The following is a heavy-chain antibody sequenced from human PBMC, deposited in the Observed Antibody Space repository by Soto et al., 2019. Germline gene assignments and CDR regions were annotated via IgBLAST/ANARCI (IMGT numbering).Heavy chain of an antibody. Sequence: SETLSLTCTVSGGSISSYYWSWIRQPPGKGLEWIGYIYYSGSTNYNPSLKSRVTISVDTSKNQFSLKLSSVTAADTAVYYCARRDGYCSGGSCYYLAFDIWGQGTMVTVSS. J-gene: IGHJ3*02. CDR3: ARRDGYCSGGSCYYLAFDI. V-gene: IGHV4-59*08. CDR1: GGSISSYY. D-gene: IGHD2-15*01. CDR2: IYYSGST.